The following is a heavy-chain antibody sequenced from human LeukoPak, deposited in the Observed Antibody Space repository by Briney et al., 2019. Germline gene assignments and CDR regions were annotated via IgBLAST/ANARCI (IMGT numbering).Heavy chain of an antibody. V-gene: IGHV4-39*07. J-gene: IGHJ4*02. D-gene: IGHD4-17*01. Sequence: SETLSLTCTVSGGSISSGSYFWGWIRQPPGKGLEWIGSFCHSGITYYNPSLKSRVTISVEMSKNQFSLKLSSVTAADTAVYYCARDHPNYGADYWGQGTLVTVSS. CDR1: GGSISSGSYF. CDR2: FCHSGIT. CDR3: ARDHPNYGADY.